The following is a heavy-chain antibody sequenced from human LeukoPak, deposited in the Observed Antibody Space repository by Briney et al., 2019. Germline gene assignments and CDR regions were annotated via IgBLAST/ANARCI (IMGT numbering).Heavy chain of an antibody. V-gene: IGHV3-30*04. CDR2: ISSDGNNK. CDR1: EFTFSNYA. J-gene: IGHJ4*02. D-gene: IGHD6-19*01. Sequence: GGSLRLSCAASEFTFSNYAIHWVRQAPGKGLEWVAAISSDGNNKYNADSVKGRFTISRDNSKNTLSLQMNNLRVDDTAVYYCAREAVAGTWFLDYWGQGTLVTVSS. CDR3: AREAVAGTWFLDY.